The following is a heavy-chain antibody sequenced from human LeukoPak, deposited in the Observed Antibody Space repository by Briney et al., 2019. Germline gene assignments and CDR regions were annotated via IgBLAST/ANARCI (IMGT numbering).Heavy chain of an antibody. CDR3: ARVGCTGGSCYGWFDP. V-gene: IGHV1-2*02. CDR2: INPNSGGT. Sequence: GASVKVSCKASGYTFTDYYMHWVRQAPGQGLEWMGWINPNSGGTNSAQKFQGRVTMTRDTSISTAYMELSRLRSDDTAVYYCARVGCTGGSCYGWFDPWGQGTLVTVSS. D-gene: IGHD2-15*01. CDR1: GYTFTDYY. J-gene: IGHJ5*02.